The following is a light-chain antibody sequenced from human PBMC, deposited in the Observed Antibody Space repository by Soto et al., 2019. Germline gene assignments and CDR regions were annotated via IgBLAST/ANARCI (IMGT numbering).Light chain of an antibody. CDR1: SSNIGNNY. Sequence: SVLTQPPSVSAAPGQKVTLSCSGSSSNIGNNYVSWYQQLPGTAPKLLIYDNNKRPSGIPDRFSGSKSGTSATLGITGLQTGDEADYYCGTWDSSLSVVFGGGTQLTVL. V-gene: IGLV1-51*01. CDR2: DNN. CDR3: GTWDSSLSVV. J-gene: IGLJ2*01.